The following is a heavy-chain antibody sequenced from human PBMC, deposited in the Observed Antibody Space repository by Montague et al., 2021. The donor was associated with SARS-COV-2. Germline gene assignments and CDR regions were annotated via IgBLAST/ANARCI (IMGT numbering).Heavy chain of an antibody. V-gene: IGHV4-34*01. CDR1: DGSFSDYS. Sequence: SETLSLTYAVYDGSFSDYSWTWIRQPPGKGLEWIGEINHRGGTNYNPSLKSRVTISVDTSKNQFSLKMTSVTAADTAVYYCARGRQHINMVVVVVTGGEYYFDFWGQGTLVAVSS. D-gene: IGHD3-22*01. J-gene: IGHJ4*02. CDR2: INHRGGT. CDR3: ARGRQHINMVVVVVTGGEYYFDF.